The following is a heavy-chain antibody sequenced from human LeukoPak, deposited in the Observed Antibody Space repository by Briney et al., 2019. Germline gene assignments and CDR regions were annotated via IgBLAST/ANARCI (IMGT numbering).Heavy chain of an antibody. J-gene: IGHJ4*02. D-gene: IGHD1-1*01. CDR1: GYTFTGHY. Sequence: ASVKVSCKXSGYTFTGHYMHWVRQAPGQGLEWMGRINPNSGGTNYAQKFQGRVTMTRDTSITTAYMELSRLRSDDTAVYYCARNDYATDYFDYWGQGTLVTVSS. V-gene: IGHV1-2*06. CDR2: INPNSGGT. CDR3: ARNDYATDYFDY.